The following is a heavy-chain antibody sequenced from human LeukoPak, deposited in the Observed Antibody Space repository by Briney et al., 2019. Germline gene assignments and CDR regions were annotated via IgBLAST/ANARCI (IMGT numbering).Heavy chain of an antibody. D-gene: IGHD3-10*01. CDR3: ARQNYYGSGSYYTDRFDY. Sequence: PSETLSLTCTVPGGSISSSSYYWGWIRQPPGKGLEWIGSIYYSGSTYYNPSLKSRVTISVDTSKNQFSLKLSSVTAADTAVYYCARQNYYGSGSYYTDRFDYWGQGTLVTVSS. J-gene: IGHJ4*02. CDR1: GGSISSSSYY. V-gene: IGHV4-39*01. CDR2: IYYSGST.